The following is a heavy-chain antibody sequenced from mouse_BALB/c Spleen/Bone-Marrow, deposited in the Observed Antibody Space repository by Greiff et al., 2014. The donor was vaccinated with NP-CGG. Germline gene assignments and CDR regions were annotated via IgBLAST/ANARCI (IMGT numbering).Heavy chain of an antibody. V-gene: IGHV14-3*02. J-gene: IGHJ4*01. D-gene: IGHD4-1*01. CDR3: ARWEYYAMDY. CDR2: IDLANGNT. Sequence: EVQLQQSGAELVKPGASVKLSCTASGFNIKDTYMHWVKQRPEQGLEWIGRIDLANGNTKYDPKFQGKATITADTSSNTAYPQLSSLTSEDTAVYYCARWEYYAMDYWGQGTSVTVSS. CDR1: GFNIKDTY.